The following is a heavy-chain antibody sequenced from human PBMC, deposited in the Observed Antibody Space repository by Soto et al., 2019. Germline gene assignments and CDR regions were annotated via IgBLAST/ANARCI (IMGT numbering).Heavy chain of an antibody. V-gene: IGHV3-23*01. D-gene: IGHD4-17*01. CDR2: ISGSGGST. J-gene: IGHJ6*03. CDR3: ASKPPPHRARSYYYYMDV. CDR1: GFTFSSYA. Sequence: GGSLRLSCAACGFTFSSYAMSWVLQAPGKGLEWVSAISGSGGSTYYADSVKGRFTISRDNSKNTLYLQMNSLRAEDTAVYYCASKPPPHRARSYYYYMDVCGKGTTVTVSS.